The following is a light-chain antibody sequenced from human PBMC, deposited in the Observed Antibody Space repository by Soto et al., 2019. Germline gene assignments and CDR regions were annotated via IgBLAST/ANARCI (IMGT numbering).Light chain of an antibody. CDR3: GSWDSSLSAYV. CDR1: SANIGGNS. J-gene: IGLJ1*01. V-gene: IGLV1-51*01. CDR2: DDD. Sequence: SVLTQPPSVSSTPVQKVTISCAGSSANIGGNSVSWYQQLPGTAPKLLIYDDDKRPSGIPDRFSGSKSGTSATLGITGFQTGDEADYYCGSWDSSLSAYVFETGTKVTVL.